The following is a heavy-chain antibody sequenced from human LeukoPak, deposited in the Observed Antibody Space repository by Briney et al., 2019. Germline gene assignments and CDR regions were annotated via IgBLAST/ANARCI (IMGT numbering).Heavy chain of an antibody. D-gene: IGHD4-23*01. V-gene: IGHV4-39*01. CDR3: ARHGGLPAVVEGFDP. CDR2: IYYSGTT. Sequence: SETLSLTCTVPGGSINSSDYYWAWIRQSPGRGLEWIGSIYYSGTTFYSVSLRSRVTISIDSSKNQISLKLRSVNVSDTAVYYCARHGGLPAVVEGFDPWGRGFLVTVSS. J-gene: IGHJ5*02. CDR1: GGSINSSDYY.